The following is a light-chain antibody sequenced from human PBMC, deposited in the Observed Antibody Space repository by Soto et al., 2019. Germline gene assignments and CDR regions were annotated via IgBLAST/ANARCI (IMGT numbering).Light chain of an antibody. J-gene: IGKJ2*01. V-gene: IGKV3-15*01. CDR2: GAS. CDR3: QQSNNRPYT. Sequence: EIVMTQSPATLSVSPGERVIISCRASQSVSDNLTWYQQKPGQAPRLLIYGASTMATAIPARFSGSGSGTDFTLTISSLQSEDFAVYYCQQSNNRPYTFGQGTKLDIK. CDR1: QSVSDN.